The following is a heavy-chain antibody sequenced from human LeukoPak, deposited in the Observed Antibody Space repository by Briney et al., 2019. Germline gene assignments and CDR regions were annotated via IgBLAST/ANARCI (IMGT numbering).Heavy chain of an antibody. J-gene: IGHJ3*02. V-gene: IGHV4-39*01. Sequence: SETLSLTCTVSGGSISSSSYYWGWIRQPPGKGLEWIGSIYYSGSTYFYPSLKSRVTISVDTSKNQFSLKLSSVTAADTAVYYCATDDYGDSYAFDIWGQGTMVTVSS. CDR2: IYYSGST. D-gene: IGHD4-17*01. CDR3: ATDDYGDSYAFDI. CDR1: GGSISSSSYY.